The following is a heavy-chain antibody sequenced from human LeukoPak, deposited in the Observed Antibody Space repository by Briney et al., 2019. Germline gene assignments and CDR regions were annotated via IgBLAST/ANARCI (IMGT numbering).Heavy chain of an antibody. D-gene: IGHD6-19*01. V-gene: IGHV4-39*07. CDR3: ARDSTSSGWYRVSWFDP. CDR1: GGSTSSTSYY. J-gene: IGHJ5*02. Sequence: SETLSLTCTVSGGSTSSTSYYWGWIRQPPGKGLEWIGSIYYSGSTYYNPSLKSRVTISVDTSKNQFSLKLSSVTAADTAVYYCARDSTSSGWYRVSWFDPWGQGTLVTVSS. CDR2: IYYSGST.